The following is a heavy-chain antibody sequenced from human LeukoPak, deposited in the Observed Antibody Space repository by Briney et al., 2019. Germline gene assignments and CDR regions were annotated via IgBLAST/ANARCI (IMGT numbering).Heavy chain of an antibody. CDR3: AAVGAQRGGYYFDY. D-gene: IGHD1-26*01. J-gene: IGHJ4*02. CDR1: GGTFSSYA. CDR2: IIPIFGTA. V-gene: IGHV1-69*13. Sequence: SVKVSCKASGGTFSSYAISWVRQAPGQGLEWMGGIIPIFGTANYAQKFQGRVTITADESTSTAYMELSNLRSEDTAVYYCAAVGAQRGGYYFDYWGQGTLVTVSS.